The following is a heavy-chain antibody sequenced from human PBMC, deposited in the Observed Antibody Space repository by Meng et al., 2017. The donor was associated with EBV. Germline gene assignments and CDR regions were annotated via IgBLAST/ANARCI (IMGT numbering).Heavy chain of an antibody. D-gene: IGHD3-10*01. CDR3: ASESGRGYTPDY. CDR2: FLPRLGAP. CDR1: AGPFSYYA. V-gene: IGHV1-69*01. J-gene: IGHJ4*02. Sequence: AQLRSGVRKRGRAGRVTGMHSAGPFSYYAISWVRQAPGQGLEWLGGFLPRLGAPNYAQKFHGRVKITADESTSTHYMDLSSLRSEDTAIYYCASESGRGYTPDYWGQGTLVTVSS.